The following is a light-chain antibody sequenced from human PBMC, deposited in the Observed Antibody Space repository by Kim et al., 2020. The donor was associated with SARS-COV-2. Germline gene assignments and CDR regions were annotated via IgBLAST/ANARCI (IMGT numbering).Light chain of an antibody. CDR1: SSDVGNYNL. J-gene: IGLJ1*01. V-gene: IGLV2-23*02. Sequence: QSITISCTGTSSDVGNYNLVSWYQQHPGKAPKLMIYEVTKRPSGVSNRFSGSKSGNTASLTISGLQPEDEANYYCCSYAGSSTSYAFGSGIKVTVL. CDR2: EVT. CDR3: CSYAGSSTSYA.